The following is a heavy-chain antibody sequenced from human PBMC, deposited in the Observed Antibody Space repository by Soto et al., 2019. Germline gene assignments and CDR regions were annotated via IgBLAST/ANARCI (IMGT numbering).Heavy chain of an antibody. J-gene: IGHJ4*02. CDR1: GGSISSSNW. D-gene: IGHD1-20*01. Sequence: SETLSLTCVVSGGSISSSNWWSWVRQPLGKGLEWIGEIYHTGSTKYNPSLKSRVTISVDESKNQFSLKLSSVTAADTAVYYCARPTYNSGSPFDYWGQGTLVTVSS. CDR2: IYHTGST. CDR3: ARPTYNSGSPFDY. V-gene: IGHV4-4*02.